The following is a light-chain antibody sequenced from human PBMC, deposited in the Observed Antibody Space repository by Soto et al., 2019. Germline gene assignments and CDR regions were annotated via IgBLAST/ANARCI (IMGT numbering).Light chain of an antibody. CDR3: QHYNSYLWT. CDR1: QNINSW. CDR2: DAS. Sequence: DIQMTQSPSTLSASVGDRVTITCRASQNINSWLAWDQQKPGKAPKFLIYDASSLESGVPSRFSGSGSGTEFTLTISSLQPDDFATYYCQHYNSYLWTFGQGTKVEIK. V-gene: IGKV1-5*01. J-gene: IGKJ1*01.